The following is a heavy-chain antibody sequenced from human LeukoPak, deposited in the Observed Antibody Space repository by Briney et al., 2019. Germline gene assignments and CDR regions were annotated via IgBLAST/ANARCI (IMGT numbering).Heavy chain of an antibody. J-gene: IGHJ4*02. D-gene: IGHD1-1*01. V-gene: IGHV3-21*01. Sequence: GGSLRLSCAASGFTFSSYSLNWVRQAPGKGLEWVSSISSSSSNIYYADSVKGRFTISRDNAKNSLYLQMNSLRVEDTAVYYCARCTTGRTFGSLREIKRSREIDYWGQGTLVTVSS. CDR2: ISSSSSNI. CDR3: ARCTTGRTFGSLREIKRSREIDY. CDR1: GFTFSSYS.